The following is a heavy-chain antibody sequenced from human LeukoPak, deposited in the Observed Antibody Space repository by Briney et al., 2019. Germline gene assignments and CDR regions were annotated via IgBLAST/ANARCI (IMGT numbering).Heavy chain of an antibody. Sequence: GGSLRLSCAASGFTFSDYYMSWVRQAPGKGLEWVSYISSSGSTIYYADSVKGRFTISRDNAKNSLYLQMNSLRAEDTAVYYCARSYSEDAFDIWGQGTMVTVSS. D-gene: IGHD2-21*01. J-gene: IGHJ3*02. V-gene: IGHV3-11*01. CDR3: ARSYSEDAFDI. CDR1: GFTFSDYY. CDR2: ISSSGSTI.